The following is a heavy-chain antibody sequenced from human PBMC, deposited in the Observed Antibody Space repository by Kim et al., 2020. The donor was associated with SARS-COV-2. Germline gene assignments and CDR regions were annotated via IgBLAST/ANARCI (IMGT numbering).Heavy chain of an antibody. CDR1: GFTFSSYA. CDR2: ISYDGSNK. Sequence: GGSLRLSCAASGFTFSSYAMHWVRQAPGKGLEWVAVISYDGSNKYYADSVKGRFTTSRDNSKNTLYLQINSLRAEDTAVYYCARGRPRITMMVVVTRNVYDAFDIWGQGTMVTVPS. J-gene: IGHJ3*02. CDR3: ARGRPRITMMVVVTRNVYDAFDI. D-gene: IGHD3-22*01. V-gene: IGHV3-30-3*01.